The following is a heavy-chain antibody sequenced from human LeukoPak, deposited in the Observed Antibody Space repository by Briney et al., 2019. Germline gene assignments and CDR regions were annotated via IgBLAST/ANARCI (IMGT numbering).Heavy chain of an antibody. CDR3: GRVPDS. CDR2: ISRDGSER. J-gene: IGHJ5*01. CDR1: GFIFSTYW. Sequence: GGSLRLSCAASGFIFSTYWMNWVRQAPGKGLEWVAGISRDGSERDYVDSVRGRFTTSRDNAKNSLYLQMNSLTAEDTAVYYCGRVPDSWGQGTVVTVSS. V-gene: IGHV3-7*04.